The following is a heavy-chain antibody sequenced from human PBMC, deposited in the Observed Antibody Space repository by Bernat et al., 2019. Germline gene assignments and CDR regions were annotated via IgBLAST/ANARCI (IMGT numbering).Heavy chain of an antibody. Sequence: EVQLVESGGGLVQPGGSLRLSCAASGFTFSSYWMHWVRQAPGKGLVRVARINRDGSITTYADSVRGRFTISRDNAKNTLFLQMTSLRVEDTAVYYCVRIGYSTSSLGIDYWGQGALVSVSS. V-gene: IGHV3-74*01. CDR2: INRDGSIT. D-gene: IGHD2-8*01. CDR3: VRIGYSTSSLGIDY. J-gene: IGHJ4*02. CDR1: GFTFSSYW.